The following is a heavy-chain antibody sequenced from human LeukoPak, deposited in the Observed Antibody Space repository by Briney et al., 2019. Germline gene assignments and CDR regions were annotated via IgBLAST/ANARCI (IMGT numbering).Heavy chain of an antibody. D-gene: IGHD3-22*01. CDR2: ISGSGGST. V-gene: IGHV3-23*01. CDR1: GFTFSSYA. Sequence: GESLRLSCAASGFTFSSYAMSWVRQAPGKGLEWVSAISGSGGSTYYADSVKGRFTISRDNSKNTLYLQMNSLRAEDTAVYYCAKDVPYYYDSSGIYWGQGTLVTVSS. CDR3: AKDVPYYYDSSGIY. J-gene: IGHJ4*02.